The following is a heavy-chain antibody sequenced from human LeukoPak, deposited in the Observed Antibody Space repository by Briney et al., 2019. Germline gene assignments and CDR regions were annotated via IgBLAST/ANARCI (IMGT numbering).Heavy chain of an antibody. J-gene: IGHJ4*02. V-gene: IGHV3-23*01. D-gene: IGHD3-22*01. CDR3: AKDRRYYDSIGYYFDY. CDR1: GFTFSSYA. CDR2: ISGSGGST. Sequence: GGSLRLSCAASGFTFSSYAMSWVRQAPGKGLEWVSAISGSGGSTYYADSVKGRFTISRDNSKNTLYLQMNSLRAEDTAVYYCAKDRRYYDSIGYYFDYWGQGTLVTVSS.